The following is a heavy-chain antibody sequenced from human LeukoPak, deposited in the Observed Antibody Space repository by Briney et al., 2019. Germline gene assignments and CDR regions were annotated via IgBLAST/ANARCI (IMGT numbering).Heavy chain of an antibody. CDR3: AKLLYEFDY. CDR2: ISYDGSNK. D-gene: IGHD3-16*01. Sequence: GGSLRLSCAASGFTFSSYGILWVRQAPGKGLEWVAVISYDGSNKYYADSVKGRFTISRDNSKNTLYLQMNSLRAEDTAVYYCAKLLYEFDYWGQGTLVTVSS. V-gene: IGHV3-30*18. CDR1: GFTFSSYG. J-gene: IGHJ4*02.